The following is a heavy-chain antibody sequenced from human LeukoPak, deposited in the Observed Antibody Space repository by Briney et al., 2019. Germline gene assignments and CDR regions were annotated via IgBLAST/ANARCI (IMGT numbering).Heavy chain of an antibody. CDR1: GYTFTSYD. CDR3: ARGGSRENYYYYMDV. V-gene: IGHV1-8*02. Sequence: ASVKVSCKASGYTFTSYDINWVRQATGQGLEWMGWMNPNSGNTGYAQKPQGRVTMTTDTSTSTAYMELRSLRSDDTAVYYCARGGSRENYYYYMDVWGKGTTVTVSS. D-gene: IGHD6-13*01. CDR2: MNPNSGNT. J-gene: IGHJ6*03.